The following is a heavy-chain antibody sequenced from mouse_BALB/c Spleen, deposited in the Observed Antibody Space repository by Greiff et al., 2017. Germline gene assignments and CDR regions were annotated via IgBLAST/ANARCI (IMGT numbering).Heavy chain of an antibody. CDR1: GFAFSSYD. CDR3: ARHGGLRDYYYAMDY. D-gene: IGHD3-1*01. Sequence: EVMLVESGGGLVKPGGSLKLSCAASGFAFSSYDMSWVRQTPEKRLEWVAYISSGGGSTYYPDTVKGRFTISRDNAKNTLYLQMSSLKSEDTAMYYCARHGGLRDYYYAMDYWGQGTSVTVSS. J-gene: IGHJ4*01. CDR2: ISSGGGST. V-gene: IGHV5-12-1*01.